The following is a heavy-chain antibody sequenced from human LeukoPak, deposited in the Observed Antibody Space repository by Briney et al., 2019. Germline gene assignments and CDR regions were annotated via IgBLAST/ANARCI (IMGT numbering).Heavy chain of an antibody. CDR2: INPNSGGT. Sequence: ASVKVSCKASGYTFTGYYMHWVRQAPGQGLEWMGWINPNSGGTNYAQKFQGRVTMTRDTSISTAYMELSRLRSDDTAVYYCARDLESLKVMPDGMDVWGQGTTVTVSS. D-gene: IGHD2-2*01. CDR1: GYTFTGYY. CDR3: ARDLESLKVMPDGMDV. V-gene: IGHV1-2*02. J-gene: IGHJ6*02.